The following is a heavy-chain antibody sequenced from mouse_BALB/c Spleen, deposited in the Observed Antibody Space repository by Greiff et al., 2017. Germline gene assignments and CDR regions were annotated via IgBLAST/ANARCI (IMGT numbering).Heavy chain of an antibody. Sequence: EVQLVESGGGLVKPGGSLKLSCAASGFTFSDYYMYWVRQTPEKRLEWVATISDGGSYTYYPDSVKGRFTISRDNAKNNLYLQMSSLKSEDTAMYYCAREGDGYYVDYWGQGTTLTVSS. CDR3: AREGDGYYVDY. V-gene: IGHV5-4*02. CDR2: ISDGGSYT. J-gene: IGHJ2*01. D-gene: IGHD2-3*01. CDR1: GFTFSDYY.